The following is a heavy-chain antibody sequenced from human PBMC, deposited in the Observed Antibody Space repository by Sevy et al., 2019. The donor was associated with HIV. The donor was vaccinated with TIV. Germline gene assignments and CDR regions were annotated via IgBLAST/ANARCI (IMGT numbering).Heavy chain of an antibody. CDR2: ISSSSSYI. CDR1: GFTFSSYS. Sequence: GGCLRLSCAASGFTFSSYSMNWVRQAPGKGLEWVTSISSSSSYIYYADAVKGRFTISRDNAKNSLYLQMNSLRAEDTAVYYCARDTTSSSWYSDAFDIWGQGTMVTVSS. J-gene: IGHJ3*02. V-gene: IGHV3-21*01. D-gene: IGHD6-13*01. CDR3: ARDTTSSSWYSDAFDI.